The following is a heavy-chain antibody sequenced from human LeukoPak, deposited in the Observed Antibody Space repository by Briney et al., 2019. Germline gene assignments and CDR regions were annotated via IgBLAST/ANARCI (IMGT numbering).Heavy chain of an antibody. D-gene: IGHD5-24*01. J-gene: IGHJ6*02. V-gene: IGHV1-46*01. CDR2: IIPSGGST. CDR3: ASVYKHGMDV. CDR1: GYTLTSYY. Sequence: GASVKVSCKASGYTLTSYYLHWVRQAPGQGLEWMAIIIPSGGSTSHAQKFQGRVTMTRDTSASTVYMELSSLRSEDTAVYYCASVYKHGMDVWGQGTTVTVSS.